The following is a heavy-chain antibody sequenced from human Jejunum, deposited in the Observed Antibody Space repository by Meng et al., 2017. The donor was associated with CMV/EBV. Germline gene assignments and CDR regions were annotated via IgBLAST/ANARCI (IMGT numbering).Heavy chain of an antibody. CDR1: LDFDR. D-gene: IGHD1-7*01. V-gene: IGHV3-43*01. Sequence: LDFDRLDWVRQGPAQGLEWVSLISWDSGSTNYADSVKGKFTISRDNSKNSLYLQMNSLRTEDTDLYYCAKDKCGWAETGPTSCHYFDYWGQGTLVTVSS. J-gene: IGHJ4*02. CDR2: ISWDSGST. CDR3: AKDKCGWAETGPTSCHYFDY.